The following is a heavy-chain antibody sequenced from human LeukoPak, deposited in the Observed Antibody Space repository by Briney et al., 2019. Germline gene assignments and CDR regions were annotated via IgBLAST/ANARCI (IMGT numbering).Heavy chain of an antibody. J-gene: IGHJ4*02. V-gene: IGHV3-7*04. CDR1: GFTFSNYW. CDR2: INQDGSEK. D-gene: IGHD2-21*01. Sequence: GGSLRLSCAASGFTFSNYWMSWVRQAPGKGLEWVANINQDGSEKSYVASVEGRFTISRDNAKKSLYLHVNSLRAEDTAVYYCARDIYGGHDYWGQGTLLTVSS. CDR3: ARDIYGGHDY.